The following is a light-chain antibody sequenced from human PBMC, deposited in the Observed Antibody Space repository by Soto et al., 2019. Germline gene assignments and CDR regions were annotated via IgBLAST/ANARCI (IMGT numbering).Light chain of an antibody. CDR1: QSVSSGY. V-gene: IGKV3-20*01. CDR2: GAS. J-gene: IGKJ4*01. CDR3: QQYGSSPHI. Sequence: EIVLTQSPGTLSLSPGERATLSCRASQSVSSGYLAWYQQKPGQAPRLLVYGASRRATGIPERFSGSGSETDFTLTISRLEPEDFVVYYCQQYGSSPHIFGGGTKVEIK.